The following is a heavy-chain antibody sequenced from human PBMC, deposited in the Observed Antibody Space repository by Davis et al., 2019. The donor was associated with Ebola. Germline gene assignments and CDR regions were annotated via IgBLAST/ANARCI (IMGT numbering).Heavy chain of an antibody. CDR3: ASLRQTYDSSGYSQPFDY. CDR2: FYYSGIT. D-gene: IGHD3-22*01. J-gene: IGHJ4*02. Sequence: SETLSLTCTVSGGSITSSGYYWGWIRQSPGKGLEWIGTFYYSGITFYNPSLKSRITVSVDPSKNQFSLKLNSMTAADTAVYYCASLRQTYDSSGYSQPFDYWGQGSLVTVSS. CDR1: GGSITSSGYY. V-gene: IGHV4-39*01.